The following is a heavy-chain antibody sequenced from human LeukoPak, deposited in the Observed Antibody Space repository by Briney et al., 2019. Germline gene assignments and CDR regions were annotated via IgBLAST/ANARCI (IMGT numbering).Heavy chain of an antibody. J-gene: IGHJ4*02. D-gene: IGHD3-10*01. CDR2: IKQDGSEK. V-gene: IGHV3-7*01. Sequence: PGGSLRLSCAASGFTFSSYWMSWVRQAPGKGLEWVANIKQDGSEKYYVDSVKGRFTISRDNAKNSLYLQMNSLRAEDTAVYYCARDPHGSGSYYRDWGQGTLVTVSS. CDR3: ARDPHGSGSYYRD. CDR1: GFTFSSYW.